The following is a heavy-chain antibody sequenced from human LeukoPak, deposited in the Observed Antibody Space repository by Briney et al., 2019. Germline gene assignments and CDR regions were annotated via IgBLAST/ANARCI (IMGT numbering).Heavy chain of an antibody. Sequence: ASVKVSCKPSGYTFTGFGVSWVRQAPGQGLEWMGWISVYNNYTNYARNFQDRVTMTADTSTSTAYMELRSLSSDDTAMYFCAKTHFRITVFGVIAPNSFDVWGQGTMVTVSS. CDR3: AKTHFRITVFGVIAPNSFDV. CDR2: ISVYNNYT. D-gene: IGHD3-3*01. J-gene: IGHJ3*01. CDR1: GYTFTGFG. V-gene: IGHV1-18*01.